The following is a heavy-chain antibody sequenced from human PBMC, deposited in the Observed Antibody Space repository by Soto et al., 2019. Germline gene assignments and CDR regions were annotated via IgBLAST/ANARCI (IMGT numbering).Heavy chain of an antibody. Sequence: QVQLQESGPGLVKPSQTLSLTCTVSGGSNIRDGYYWSWIRQHPGKGLEWIAYISYSGSSYSNPSLKSRVTISADTPKNQFSLRLTSVPAADTAVYFCARATPAGSADFWGQGTLVTVSS. J-gene: IGHJ4*02. D-gene: IGHD2-2*01. CDR2: ISYSGSS. V-gene: IGHV4-31*03. CDR1: GGSNIRDGYY. CDR3: ARATPAGSADF.